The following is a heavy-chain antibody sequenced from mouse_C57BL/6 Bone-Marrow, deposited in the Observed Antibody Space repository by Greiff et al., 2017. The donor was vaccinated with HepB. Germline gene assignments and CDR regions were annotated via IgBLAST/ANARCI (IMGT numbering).Heavy chain of an antibody. V-gene: IGHV5-6*01. J-gene: IGHJ1*03. D-gene: IGHD1-1*01. CDR2: ISSGGSYT. CDR3: ARPITTVVATDWYFDV. CDR1: GFTFSSYG. Sequence: EVQGVESGGDLVKPGGSLKLSCAASGFTFSSYGMSWVRQTPDKRLEWVATISSGGSYTYYPDSVKGRFTISRDNAKNTLYLQMSSLKSEDTAMYYCARPITTVVATDWYFDVWGTGTTVTVSS.